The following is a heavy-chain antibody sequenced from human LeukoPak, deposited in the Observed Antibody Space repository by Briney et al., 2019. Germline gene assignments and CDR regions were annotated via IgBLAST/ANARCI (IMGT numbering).Heavy chain of an antibody. CDR3: ARDPDYGGNSF. V-gene: IGHV3-23*01. Sequence: GGSLRLSCVASGFTFRSYAMSWVRQAPGQGLEWVSAVTRNGDTTYYADSVKGRFTISRDNSKNTLYLQMNSLRAEDTAVYYCARDPDYGGNSFWGQGTLVTVSS. CDR2: VTRNGDTT. J-gene: IGHJ4*02. CDR1: GFTFRSYA. D-gene: IGHD4-23*01.